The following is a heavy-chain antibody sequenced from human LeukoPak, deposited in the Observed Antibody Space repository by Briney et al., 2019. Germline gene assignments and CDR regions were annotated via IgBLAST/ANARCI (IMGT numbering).Heavy chain of an antibody. D-gene: IGHD1-1*01. J-gene: IGHJ3*01. CDR1: GFTFSSYA. V-gene: IGHV3-23*01. Sequence: GGSLRLSCAASGFTFSSYAMSWVRQAPGKGLEWVSAISGSGGSTYYADSVKGRFTISRDNGKNTLYLQMNSLRAEDTATYYCARDRWYTLDVWGQGTTVIVSS. CDR3: ARDRWYTLDV. CDR2: ISGSGGST.